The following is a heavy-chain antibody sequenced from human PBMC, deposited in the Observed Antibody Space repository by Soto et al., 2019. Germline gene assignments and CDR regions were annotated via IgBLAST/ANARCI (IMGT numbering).Heavy chain of an antibody. J-gene: IGHJ6*02. CDR2: IYYSGST. V-gene: IGHV4-39*01. CDR1: GGSISSSSYY. Sequence: ETLSLTCTVSGGSISSSSYYWGWIRQPPGKGLEWIGSIYYSGSTYYNPSLKSRVTISVDTSKNQFSLKLSSVTAADTAVYYCAGVPVRYYYGMDVWGQGTTVTVSS. D-gene: IGHD2-2*01. CDR3: AGVPVRYYYGMDV.